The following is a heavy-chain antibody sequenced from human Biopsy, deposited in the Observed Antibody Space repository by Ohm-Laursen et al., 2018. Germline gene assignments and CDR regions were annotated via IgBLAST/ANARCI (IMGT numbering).Heavy chain of an antibody. CDR2: FSPRSNSI. D-gene: IGHD1-1*01. J-gene: IGHJ6*02. V-gene: IGHV3-11*01. Sequence: LRLFCAASGFTFPDYDISWVRHVPGQGLEWLGLFSPRSNSIYYANPVRGRFFIPRDDAKNSVSLEMSSLRADDTALYFCARNVRLEMTDHSGVTTYSRYFAMDVWGQGTTVTVSS. CDR3: ARNVRLEMTDHSGVTTYSRYFAMDV. CDR1: GFTFPDYD.